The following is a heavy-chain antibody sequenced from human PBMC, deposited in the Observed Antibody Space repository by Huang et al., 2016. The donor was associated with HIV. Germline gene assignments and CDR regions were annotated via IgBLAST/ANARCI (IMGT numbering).Heavy chain of an antibody. CDR1: GGSFNNFG. CDR3: AKRGGAWGSPYAFDL. Sequence: QVQLVQSGAEVRKPGSSVKVSCRASGGSFNNFGINWVRQAPGQGLEWRGGIIPGFGKRNDAQRFKDRVTITADETTGVVHLEVTSLRSDDTAVYFCAKRGGAWGSPYAFDLWGPGTMVTVSS. J-gene: IGHJ3*01. D-gene: IGHD3-16*01. CDR2: IIPGFGKR. V-gene: IGHV1-69*13.